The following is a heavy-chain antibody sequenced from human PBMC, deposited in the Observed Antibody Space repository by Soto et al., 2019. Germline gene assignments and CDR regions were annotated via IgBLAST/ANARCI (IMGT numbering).Heavy chain of an antibody. V-gene: IGHV4-34*01. J-gene: IGHJ6*03. CDR1: GGSFSGYY. CDR2: INHSGST. CDR3: ARGLELLSPYYYYMDV. D-gene: IGHD3-10*01. Sequence: SETLSLTCAVYGGSFSGYYWSWIRQPPGKGLEWIGEINHSGSTNYNPSLKSRVTISVDTSKNQFSLKLSSVTAADTAVYYCARGLELLSPYYYYMDVWGKGTTVTVSS.